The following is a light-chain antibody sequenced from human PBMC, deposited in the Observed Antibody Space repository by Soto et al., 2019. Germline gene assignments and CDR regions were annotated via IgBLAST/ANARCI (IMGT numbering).Light chain of an antibody. CDR3: QQYGSSPLT. CDR1: QSVSSN. CDR2: ESS. Sequence: EIVMTQSPATLSVSAGERATLSCRASQSVSSNLAWYQQKPGQAPRLLIYESSNRATGIPDRFSGSGSGTDFTLTISRLEPEDFAVYYCQQYGSSPLTFGGGTKVDIK. V-gene: IGKV3-20*01. J-gene: IGKJ4*01.